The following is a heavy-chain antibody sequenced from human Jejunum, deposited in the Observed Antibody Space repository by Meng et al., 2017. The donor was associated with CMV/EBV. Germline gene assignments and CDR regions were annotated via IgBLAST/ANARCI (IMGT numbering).Heavy chain of an antibody. Sequence: TCLVAGDSVTTRGHFWSWIRQSPGKGLEWIGYISYSATTQYNPSFRSRVSILVDASNSQFSLKLTSVTVADTAIYFCARGYSDFDYWGQGTLVTVSS. D-gene: IGHD5-18*01. CDR3: ARGYSDFDY. J-gene: IGHJ4*02. CDR1: GDSVTTRGHF. V-gene: IGHV4-61*08. CDR2: ISYSATT.